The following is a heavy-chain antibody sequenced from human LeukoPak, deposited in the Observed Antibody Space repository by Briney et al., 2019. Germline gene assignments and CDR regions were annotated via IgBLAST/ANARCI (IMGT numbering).Heavy chain of an antibody. CDR3: ARDLAMIVPLYYFDY. Sequence: GRSLRLSCAASGFTFSSYGMHWVRQAPGKGLEWVAVIWYDGSNKYYADSVKGRFTISRDNSKNTLYLQMNNLRAEDTAVYYCARDLAMIVPLYYFDYWGQGTLVTVSS. V-gene: IGHV3-33*01. CDR1: GFTFSSYG. J-gene: IGHJ4*02. D-gene: IGHD3-22*01. CDR2: IWYDGSNK.